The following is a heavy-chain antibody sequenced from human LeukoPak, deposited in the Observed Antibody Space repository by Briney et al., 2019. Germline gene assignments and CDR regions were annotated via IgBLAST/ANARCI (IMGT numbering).Heavy chain of an antibody. CDR3: ARHLYSSSPD. V-gene: IGHV3-48*01. CDR1: GFTFSTYS. CDR2: ITSSSSAI. J-gene: IGHJ4*02. Sequence: GGSLRLSCAASGFTFSTYSMNWVRQAPGKGLEWVSHITSSSSAIYYADSVKGRLSISRDNAKNSLYLQMNSLRAEDTAVYYCARHLYSSSPDWGQGTLVTVSS. D-gene: IGHD6-6*01.